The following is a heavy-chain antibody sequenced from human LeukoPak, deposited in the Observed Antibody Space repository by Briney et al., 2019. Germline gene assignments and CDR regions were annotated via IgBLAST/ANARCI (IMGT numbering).Heavy chain of an antibody. CDR2: IYTSGST. CDR1: GGSISSYY. Sequence: PSETLSLTCTVSGGSISSYYWSWIRQPAGKGLEWIGRIYTSGSTNYNPSLKSRVTMSVDTSKNQFPLKLSSVTAADTAVYYCAGDRAIAAAPSGFDPWGQGTLVTVSS. CDR3: AGDRAIAAAPSGFDP. J-gene: IGHJ5*02. D-gene: IGHD6-13*01. V-gene: IGHV4-4*07.